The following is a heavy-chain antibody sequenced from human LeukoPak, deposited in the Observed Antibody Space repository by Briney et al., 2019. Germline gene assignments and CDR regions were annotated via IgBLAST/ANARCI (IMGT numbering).Heavy chain of an antibody. J-gene: IGHJ4*02. V-gene: IGHV3-30*02. D-gene: IGHD3-10*01. CDR3: ARGPPYGSRSDYFDY. CDR1: GFSFSNSG. Sequence: GGSLRLSCAASGFSFSNSGMHWVHQAPGKGLEWVAFMRYDGSSKFYTDSVKGRFTISRDNSKNTLYLQMNSLRAEDTAVYYCARGPPYGSRSDYFDYWGQGTLDTVSS. CDR2: MRYDGSSK.